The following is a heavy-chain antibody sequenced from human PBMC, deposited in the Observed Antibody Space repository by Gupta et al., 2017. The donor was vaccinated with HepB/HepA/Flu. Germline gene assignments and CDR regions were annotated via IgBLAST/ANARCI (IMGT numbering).Heavy chain of an antibody. V-gene: IGHV4-31*03. CDR1: GGSISSGGYY. Sequence: QVQLQESGPGLVKPSQTLSLTCTVSGGSISSGGYYWSWIRQHPGTGLEWIGYIYYSGSTYYNPSLKSRVTISVDTSKNQFSLKLSSVTAADTAVYYCARDTAENKYCSGGSCYEYNWFDPWGQGTLVTVSS. CDR2: IYYSGST. D-gene: IGHD2-15*01. J-gene: IGHJ5*02. CDR3: ARDTAENKYCSGGSCYEYNWFDP.